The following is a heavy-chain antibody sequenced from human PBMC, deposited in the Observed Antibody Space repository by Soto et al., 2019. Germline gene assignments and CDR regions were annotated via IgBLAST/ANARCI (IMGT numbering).Heavy chain of an antibody. CDR3: AKHGSKSPWFDP. D-gene: IGHD3-10*01. Sequence: GGSLRLSCAASGFTFSSYAMSWVRQAPGKGLEWVLAISGSGGSTYYADSVKGRFTISRDNSKNTLYLQMNGLRAEDTAVYYCAKHGSKSPWFDPWGQGTLVTVSS. V-gene: IGHV3-23*01. CDR2: ISGSGGST. J-gene: IGHJ5*02. CDR1: GFTFSSYA.